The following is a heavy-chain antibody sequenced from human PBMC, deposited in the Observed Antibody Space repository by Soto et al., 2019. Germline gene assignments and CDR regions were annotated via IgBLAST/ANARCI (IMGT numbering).Heavy chain of an antibody. D-gene: IGHD3-10*01. CDR1: GYTFTSYG. J-gene: IGHJ4*02. CDR3: ARDTSRGEYDY. CDR2: INVYNGNT. Sequence: QVQLVQSGAEVKKPGASVKVSCKASGYTFTSYGISWVRQAPGQGLEWMGWINVYNGNTNYAQKPQGRVTMTTDTSTSTAYLDLRSLTSDDTSVYFCARDTSRGEYDYWGQGTLVPVSS. V-gene: IGHV1-18*01.